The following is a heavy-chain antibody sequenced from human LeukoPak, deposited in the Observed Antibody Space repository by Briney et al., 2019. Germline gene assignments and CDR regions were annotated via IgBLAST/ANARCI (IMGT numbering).Heavy chain of an antibody. Sequence: PSETLSLTCTVSGGSISSSSYYWGWIRQPPGKGLEWIGSIYYSGSTYYNPSLKSRVTISVDTSKNQFSLKLSSVTAADTAVYYCARQWFGEFYFDYWGQGTLVTVSS. CDR1: GGSISSSSYY. V-gene: IGHV4-39*01. CDR3: ARQWFGEFYFDY. CDR2: IYYSGST. D-gene: IGHD3-10*01. J-gene: IGHJ4*02.